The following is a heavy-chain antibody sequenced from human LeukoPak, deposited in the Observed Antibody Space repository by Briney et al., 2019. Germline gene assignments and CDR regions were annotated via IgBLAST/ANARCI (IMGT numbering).Heavy chain of an antibody. D-gene: IGHD3-3*01. Sequence: SETLSLTCAVYGGSFSGYYWSWIRQPPGKGLEWIGVISPKGITYYNPSLRGRVSISPDTSKNQFSLRLSSMTATDTAMYYCARVPGVYFDFSIGFGSGWFDPWGQGILVTVSS. CDR1: GGSFSGYY. V-gene: IGHV4-34*01. CDR3: ARVPGVYFDFSIGFGSGWFDP. CDR2: ISPKGIT. J-gene: IGHJ5*02.